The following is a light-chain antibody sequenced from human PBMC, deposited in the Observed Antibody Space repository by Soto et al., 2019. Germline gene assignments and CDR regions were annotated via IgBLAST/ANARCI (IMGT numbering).Light chain of an antibody. V-gene: IGKV1-12*01. J-gene: IGKJ4*01. Sequence: DIQMSQSPSSVSASVGDTVTITCRASQVISSWLAWYQQKPGKAPKLLIYAASNLQSGVPSRFSGTESGTDFTLNISNLQPEDFATYYCQQASSFPLTFGGGTKVDIK. CDR1: QVISSW. CDR2: AAS. CDR3: QQASSFPLT.